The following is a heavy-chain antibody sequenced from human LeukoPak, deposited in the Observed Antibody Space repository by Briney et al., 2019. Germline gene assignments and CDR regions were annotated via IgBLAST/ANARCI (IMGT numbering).Heavy chain of an antibody. J-gene: IGHJ4*02. V-gene: IGHV3-11*01. CDR3: ARDTSQYYYDSSGYYAHFIDY. CDR1: GFTFSDYY. D-gene: IGHD3-22*01. CDR2: ISSSGSTI. Sequence: GGSLRLSCAASGFTFSDYYMSWIRQAPGKGLEWISYISSSGSTIYYADSVKGRFTISRDNARNSLYLQMNSLRAEDTAVYYCARDTSQYYYDSSGYYAHFIDYWGQGTLVTVSS.